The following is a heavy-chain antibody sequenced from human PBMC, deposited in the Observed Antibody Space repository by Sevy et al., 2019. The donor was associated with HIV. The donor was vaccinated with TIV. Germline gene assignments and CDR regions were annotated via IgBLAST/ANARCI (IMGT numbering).Heavy chain of an antibody. Sequence: SETLSLTCTVSDGSITSYYWTWIRQPPAKELEWTGYIYYSGTTNYNPSLKSRVTISVDTSKNQFSLKLNSVTAADTAVYYYASVYNDFWSGYDWGQGIRVTVSS. V-gene: IGHV4-59*01. J-gene: IGHJ4*02. CDR3: ASVYNDFWSGYD. CDR2: IYYSGTT. D-gene: IGHD3-3*01. CDR1: DGSITSYY.